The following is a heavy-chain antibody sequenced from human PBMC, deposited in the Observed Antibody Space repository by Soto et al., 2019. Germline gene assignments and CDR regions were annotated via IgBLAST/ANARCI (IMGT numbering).Heavy chain of an antibody. Sequence: EVQLLESGGGLVQPGGSLRLSCAASGFTFSTYAMSWVRQAPGKGLEWVSAISGSGDTTYYANSVKGRFTISRDNSKNALYRPMNSLRAEDTEVYDCALGSSRPHGYWGQGTLVTGSS. D-gene: IGHD1-26*01. CDR2: ISGSGDTT. J-gene: IGHJ4*02. CDR3: ALGSSRPHGY. V-gene: IGHV3-23*01. CDR1: GFTFSTYA.